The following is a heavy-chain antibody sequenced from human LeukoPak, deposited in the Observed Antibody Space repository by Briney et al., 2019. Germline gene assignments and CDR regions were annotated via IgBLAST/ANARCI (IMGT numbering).Heavy chain of an antibody. D-gene: IGHD2-2*01. CDR3: ATLGVPAAIAN. Sequence: PSETLSLTCTVSGGSIIRSGYFGGWIRHPRGKGLEWRGSCYYRGSTYYNPSLNRRITISVDTSKNQFSLKVFSVTATDTATYLCATLGVPAAIANWGQGNLLTVSS. CDR1: GGSIIRSGYF. V-gene: IGHV4-39*01. CDR2: CYYRGST. J-gene: IGHJ4*02.